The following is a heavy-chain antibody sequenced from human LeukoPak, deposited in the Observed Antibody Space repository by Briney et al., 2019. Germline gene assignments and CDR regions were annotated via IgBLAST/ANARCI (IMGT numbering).Heavy chain of an antibody. CDR2: TRNKANSYTT. CDR3: AREDVRVGAHPGSAFDI. J-gene: IGHJ3*02. Sequence: GGSLRLSCAASGFTFSDHYMDWVRQAPGKGLEWVGRTRNKANSYTTEYAASVKGRFTISRDDSKNSLYLQMNSLKTEDTAVYYCAREDVRVGAHPGSAFDIWGQGTMVTVSS. D-gene: IGHD1-26*01. V-gene: IGHV3-72*01. CDR1: GFTFSDHY.